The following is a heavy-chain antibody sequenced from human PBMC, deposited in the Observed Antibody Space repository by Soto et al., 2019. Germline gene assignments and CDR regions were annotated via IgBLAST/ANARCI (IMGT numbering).Heavy chain of an antibody. CDR1: GYTFTSYD. CDR2: LNRNSGNT. J-gene: IGHJ4*01. V-gene: IGHV1-8*01. Sequence: ASVKVSCKASGYTFTSYDINWVRQATGQWREWMGWLNRNSGNTGYAQKVQGRGTRTRKASKSTAYMALSSLRSEETAVYHCARGSCSSTSCYEGDFDYWG. CDR3: ARGSCSSTSCYEGDFDY. D-gene: IGHD2-2*01.